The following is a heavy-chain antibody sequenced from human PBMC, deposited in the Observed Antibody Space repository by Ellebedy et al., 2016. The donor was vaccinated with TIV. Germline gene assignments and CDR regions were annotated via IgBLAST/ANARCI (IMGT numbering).Heavy chain of an antibody. CDR2: VNHGGDT. Sequence: SETLSLXXAVYGGPLSHNSWIWIRQPPGKGLEWIGEVNHGGDTNYNSSLKSRVTISVDTSKNQFSLRLSSVTAADTAVYYCARGPLAPPIIQGNWFNPWGQGTLVTVSS. CDR3: ARGPLAPPIIQGNWFNP. D-gene: IGHD3-3*01. V-gene: IGHV4-34*01. CDR1: GGPLSHNS. J-gene: IGHJ5*02.